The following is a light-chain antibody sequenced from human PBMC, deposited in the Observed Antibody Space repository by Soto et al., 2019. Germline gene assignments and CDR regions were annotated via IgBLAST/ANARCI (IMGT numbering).Light chain of an antibody. J-gene: IGKJ2*01. CDR3: QHYGRSAYT. V-gene: IGKV3-20*01. Sequence: EIVLTQSPGTLSLSPGERATLSCRASKSVSSNYLAWYQQKPGQAPRRLIYGASSRATGIPDRFSGSGSGTDFTLTISRLEPEDFAVYYCQHYGRSAYTFGQGTTLEIK. CDR2: GAS. CDR1: KSVSSNY.